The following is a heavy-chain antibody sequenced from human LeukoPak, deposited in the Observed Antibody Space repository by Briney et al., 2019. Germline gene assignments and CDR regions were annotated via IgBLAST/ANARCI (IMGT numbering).Heavy chain of an antibody. CDR2: IYYSGST. CDR1: GGSISSSSYY. J-gene: IGHJ4*02. D-gene: IGHD3-10*01. CDR3: AITHSIYYGSGSYIY. V-gene: IGHV4-39*07. Sequence: PSETLSLTCTVSGGSISSSSYYWGWIRQPPGKGLEWIGSIYYSGSTYYNPSLKSRVTISVDTSKNQFSLKLSSVTAADTAVYYCAITHSIYYGSGSYIYWGQGTLVTVSS.